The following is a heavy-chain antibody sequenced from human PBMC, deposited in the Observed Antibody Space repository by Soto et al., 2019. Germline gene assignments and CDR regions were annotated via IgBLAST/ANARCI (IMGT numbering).Heavy chain of an antibody. CDR3: GRYDYGIFPY. CDR2: IEPQNGGT. V-gene: IGHV1-2*02. CDR1: GYSISAYY. J-gene: IGHJ4*02. D-gene: IGHD3-10*01. Sequence: QVQLVQSGTEVKKPGASVKVSCQASGYSISAYYIHWVRQAPGQGLEWMGWIEPQNGGTVSAQKFQGRLTMTRDTSISTVYMDLSGLTSDDTALYYCGRYDYGIFPYWGQGSLVTVSS.